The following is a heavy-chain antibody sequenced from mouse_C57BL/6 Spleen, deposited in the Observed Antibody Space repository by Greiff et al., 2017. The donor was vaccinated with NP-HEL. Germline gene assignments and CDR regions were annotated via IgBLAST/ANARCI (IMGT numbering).Heavy chain of an antibody. J-gene: IGHJ2*01. CDR2: ISSGGSYT. CDR1: GFTFSSYG. D-gene: IGHD3-3*01. Sequence: VQLKESGGDLVKPGGFLKLSCAASGFTFSSYGMSWVRQTPDKRLEWVATISSGGSYTYYPDSVKGRFTISRDNAKNTLYLQMSSLKSEDTAMYYCARLGQGYFDYWGQGTTLTVSS. CDR3: ARLGQGYFDY. V-gene: IGHV5-6*01.